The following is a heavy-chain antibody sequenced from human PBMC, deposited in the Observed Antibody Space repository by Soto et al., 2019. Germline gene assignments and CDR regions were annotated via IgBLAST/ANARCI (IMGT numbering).Heavy chain of an antibody. D-gene: IGHD6-19*01. CDR2: IYYSGST. V-gene: IGHV4-39*01. Sequence: QLQLQESGPGLVKPSETLSLTCTVSGGSISSSSYYWGWIRQPPGKGLEWIGSIYYSGSTYYNPSLKSRVTISVDTSKNQFSLKLRSVTAADTAVYYCARLSYSSGPDYWGQGTLVTVSS. J-gene: IGHJ4*02. CDR1: GGSISSSSYY. CDR3: ARLSYSSGPDY.